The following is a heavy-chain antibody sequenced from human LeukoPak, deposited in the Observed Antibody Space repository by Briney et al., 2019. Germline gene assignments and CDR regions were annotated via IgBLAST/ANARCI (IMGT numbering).Heavy chain of an antibody. J-gene: IGHJ4*02. CDR1: GGTFSSYA. D-gene: IGHD6-19*01. CDR2: INPNSGGT. Sequence: ASVKVSCKASGGTFSSYAISWVRQAPGQGLEWMGWINPNSGGTNYAQKFQGRVTMTRDTSISTAYMELSRLRSDDTAVYYCARSRYSSGWYQDYWGQGTLVTVSS. V-gene: IGHV1-2*02. CDR3: ARSRYSSGWYQDY.